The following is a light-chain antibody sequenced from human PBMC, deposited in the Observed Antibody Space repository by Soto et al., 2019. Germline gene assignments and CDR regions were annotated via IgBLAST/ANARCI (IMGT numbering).Light chain of an antibody. Sequence: EIVLTQSPATLSLSPGERATLSCRASQSVSSYLAWYQQKPGQAPRLLIYDASNRATGIPARFSGSGSGTVFTLTISSLELDDFAVYYCQQRSNWPPWTFGQGTKLEIK. CDR2: DAS. J-gene: IGKJ2*02. V-gene: IGKV3-11*01. CDR3: QQRSNWPPWT. CDR1: QSVSSY.